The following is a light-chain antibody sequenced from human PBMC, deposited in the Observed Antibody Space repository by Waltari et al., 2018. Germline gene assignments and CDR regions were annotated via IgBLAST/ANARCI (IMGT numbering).Light chain of an antibody. J-gene: IGLJ3*02. CDR2: RND. V-gene: IGLV1-44*01. CDR1: SSNIGDNV. CDR3: ATWDDRMNGHWV. Sequence: QSVLTQSPSASGTPGHRVTISCSGSSSNIGDNVVNWYQQLPGKAPKLLIYRNDQRPSGVPDRFSASKSGTSASLAISGLQSEDEADYYCATWDDRMNGHWVFGGGTKVTVL.